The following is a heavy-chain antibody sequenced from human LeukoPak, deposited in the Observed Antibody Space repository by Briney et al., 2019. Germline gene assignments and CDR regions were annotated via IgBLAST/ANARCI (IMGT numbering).Heavy chain of an antibody. CDR1: GFTFRSYW. V-gene: IGHV4-34*01. J-gene: IGHJ4*02. CDR2: INHSGST. D-gene: IGHD5-18*01. Sequence: PGGSLRLSCEASGFTFRSYWMHWIRQPPGKGLEWIGEINHSGSTNYNPSLKSRVTISVDTSKNQFSLKLSSVTAADTAVYYCARQLQLWLHSFGYWGQGTLVTVSS. CDR3: ARQLQLWLHSFGY.